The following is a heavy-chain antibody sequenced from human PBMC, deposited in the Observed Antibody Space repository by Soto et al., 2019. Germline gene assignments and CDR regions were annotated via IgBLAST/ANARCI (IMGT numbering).Heavy chain of an antibody. Sequence: GESLKISCKGSGYSFTSYWISWVRQMPGKGLEWMGRIDPSDSYTNYSPSFQGHVTISADKSISTAYLQWSSLKASDTAMYYCATHADEHSSSSLGYYCGMGVWGQGTTVTVSS. CDR3: ATHADEHSSSSLGYYCGMGV. CDR2: IDPSDSYT. CDR1: GYSFTSYW. J-gene: IGHJ6*02. V-gene: IGHV5-10-1*01. D-gene: IGHD6-6*01.